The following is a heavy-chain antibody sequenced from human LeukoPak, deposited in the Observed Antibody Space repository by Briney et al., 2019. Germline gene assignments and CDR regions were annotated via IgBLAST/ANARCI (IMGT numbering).Heavy chain of an antibody. CDR1: GYTVTELS. J-gene: IGHJ6*04. CDR3: ATGLWFRKYLDV. CDR2: FHPEDGET. Sequence: ASVKVSCKVSGYTVTELSMHWVRQSPGKGLEWMGGFHPEDGETIYAQKFQGRVTMTEDTSTDTAYMELSSLRSEDTAVYYCATGLWFRKYLDVWGKGTTVTISS. V-gene: IGHV1-24*01. D-gene: IGHD3-10*01.